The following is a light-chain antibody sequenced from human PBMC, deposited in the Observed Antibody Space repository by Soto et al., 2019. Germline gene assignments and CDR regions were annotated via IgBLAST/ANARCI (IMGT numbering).Light chain of an antibody. CDR1: QSISNY. Sequence: DIQMTQSPSSLSASVGDRVTITCRASQSISNYLNWYQQKPGKAPKLLIYAASSLQSGVPSRFSGSGSGTDFTLTISSLQPADFATYYCQQSYSSPPTNPFGQGTKLEIK. CDR3: QQSYSSPPTNP. V-gene: IGKV1-39*01. J-gene: IGKJ2*01. CDR2: AAS.